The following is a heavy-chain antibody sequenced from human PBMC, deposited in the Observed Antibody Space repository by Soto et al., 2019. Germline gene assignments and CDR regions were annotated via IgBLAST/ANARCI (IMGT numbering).Heavy chain of an antibody. CDR2: LYYSGST. J-gene: IGHJ4*02. V-gene: IGHV4-39*01. D-gene: IGHD4-17*01. CDR3: ANSYGDYVSY. Sequence: SAPLSLTCTVSGGSISSRNYYWGWIRQPPGKGLEWIGSLYYSGSTYYNPSLKSRVTISVDTSKNQFSLKLSSVTAADTAVYYCANSYGDYVSYWGQGTLVTVS. CDR1: GGSISSRNYY.